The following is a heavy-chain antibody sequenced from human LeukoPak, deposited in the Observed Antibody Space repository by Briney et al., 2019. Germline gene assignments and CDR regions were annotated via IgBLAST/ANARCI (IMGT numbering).Heavy chain of an antibody. CDR2: IIPNLGIA. CDR1: GGTFSSYA. D-gene: IGHD2-15*01. V-gene: IGHV1-69*04. CDR3: ARDDCSGGSCYPTVDY. Sequence: ASVKVSCKASGGTFSSYAISWVRQAPGQGLEWMGRIIPNLGIANYAQKFQGRVTITADKSSSTAYMELSSLRSEDTAVYYCARDDCSGGSCYPTVDYWGQGTLVTVSS. J-gene: IGHJ4*02.